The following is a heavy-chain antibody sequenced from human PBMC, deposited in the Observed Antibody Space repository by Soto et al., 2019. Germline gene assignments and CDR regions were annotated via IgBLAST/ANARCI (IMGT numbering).Heavy chain of an antibody. CDR2: IIPIFSTA. CDR3: ARDLIRGYYDSSGYLGASDY. J-gene: IGHJ4*02. V-gene: IGHV1-69*01. CDR1: GGTFSSYA. D-gene: IGHD3-22*01. Sequence: QVQLVQSGAEVKKPGSSVKVSCKASGGTFSSYAISWVRQAPGQGLEWMGGIIPIFSTANYAQKFQGRVTITADESTSTAYMELSSLRSEDTAVYYCARDLIRGYYDSSGYLGASDYWGQGTLVTVSS.